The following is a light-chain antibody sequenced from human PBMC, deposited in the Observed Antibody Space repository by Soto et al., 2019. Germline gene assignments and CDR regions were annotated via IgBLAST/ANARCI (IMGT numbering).Light chain of an antibody. Sequence: NFMLTQPHSVSGSPGKTISISCNRSSGSFASNYVQWSRQRPGSVPTTVIYEDDQRPSGVPARFSGSIDSSSNSASLTISGLQTEDEADYYCQSYDNNIVVFGGGTKVTVL. J-gene: IGLJ2*01. CDR2: EDD. CDR1: SGSFASNY. V-gene: IGLV6-57*04. CDR3: QSYDNNIVV.